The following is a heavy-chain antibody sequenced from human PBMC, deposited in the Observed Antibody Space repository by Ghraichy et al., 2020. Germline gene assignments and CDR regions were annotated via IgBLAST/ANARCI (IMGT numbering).Heavy chain of an antibody. J-gene: IGHJ4*02. CDR2: IRQDGSEK. Sequence: GGSLRLSCAASGFSFSDYWMHWVRQAPGKGLEWVANIRQDGSEKYYADSVKGRFTISRDNARNSLYLQMNGLRAEDTAIYYCARRYFDSWGQGTLVTVSS. CDR1: GFSFSDYW. V-gene: IGHV3-7*03. CDR3: ARRYFDS.